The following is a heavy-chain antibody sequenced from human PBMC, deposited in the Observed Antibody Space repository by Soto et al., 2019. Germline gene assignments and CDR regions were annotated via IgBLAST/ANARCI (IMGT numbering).Heavy chain of an antibody. Sequence: QLQLQESGPGLVKPSETLSLTCTVSGGSISSSSYYWGWIRQPPGKGLEWIGSIYYSGSTYYNPSLKSRVTISVDTSKNQFSLKLSSVTAADTAVYYCAGGPGSGDAFDIWGQGTMVTVSS. CDR2: IYYSGST. CDR1: GGSISSSSYY. CDR3: AGGPGSGDAFDI. D-gene: IGHD3-16*01. J-gene: IGHJ3*02. V-gene: IGHV4-39*01.